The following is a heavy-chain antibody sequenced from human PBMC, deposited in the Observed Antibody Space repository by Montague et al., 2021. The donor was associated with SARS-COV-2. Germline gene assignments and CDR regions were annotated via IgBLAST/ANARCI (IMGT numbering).Heavy chain of an antibody. J-gene: IGHJ3*02. CDR2: TYYRSKWYN. V-gene: IGHV6-1*01. Sequence: CAISGESVSSNSAAWNWIRQSPSRGLEWLGRTYYRSKWYNDYAVSVKSRITINPDTSKNQFSLQLNSVTPEDTAVYYCARGSSIAAAGDAFDIWGQGTMVTVSS. CDR1: GESVSSNSAA. CDR3: ARGSSIAAAGDAFDI. D-gene: IGHD6-13*01.